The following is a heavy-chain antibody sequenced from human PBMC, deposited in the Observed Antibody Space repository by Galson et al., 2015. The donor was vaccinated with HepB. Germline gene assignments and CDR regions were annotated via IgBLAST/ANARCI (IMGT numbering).Heavy chain of an antibody. J-gene: IGHJ6*03. Sequence: QSGAEVKKPGESLKISCKGSGYSFTSYWIGWVRQMPGKGLEWMGIIYPGDSDTRYSPSFQGQVTISADKSISTAYLQWSSLKASDTAMYYCARQGGIVVVPAAPYSNWPYYCYMDVWGKGTTVTVSS. V-gene: IGHV5-51*01. CDR1: GYSFTSYW. CDR3: ARQGGIVVVPAAPYSNWPYYCYMDV. CDR2: IYPGDSDT. D-gene: IGHD2-2*01.